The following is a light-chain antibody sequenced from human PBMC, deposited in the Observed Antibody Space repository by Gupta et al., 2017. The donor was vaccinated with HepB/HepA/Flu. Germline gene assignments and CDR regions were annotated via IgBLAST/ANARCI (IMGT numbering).Light chain of an antibody. CDR2: DAS. V-gene: IGKV3-11*01. Sequence: EIVLTQPPATLSLSPGERATLSCRASQSVSNDLAWYQQKSGQAPRLLIYDASNRASGIPARFSGSGSGTDFTLTISSLETGDFAVYYCQQALTFGPGTKVEIK. CDR3: QQALT. CDR1: QSVSND. J-gene: IGKJ3*01.